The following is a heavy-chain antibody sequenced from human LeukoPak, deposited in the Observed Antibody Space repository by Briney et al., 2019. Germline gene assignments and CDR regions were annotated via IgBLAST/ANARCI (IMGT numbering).Heavy chain of an antibody. CDR2: IYWNDDK. CDR1: GFSLSTSGVG. Sequence: SGPTLVKPTQTLTLTCTFSGFSLSTSGVGVGWIRQPPGKALEWLALIYWNDDKRYSPSPKSRLTITKDTSKNQVVLTMTNMDPVDTATYYCAHRGGYYDFWSGYYTPYFDYWGQGTLVTVSS. D-gene: IGHD3-3*01. J-gene: IGHJ4*02. V-gene: IGHV2-5*01. CDR3: AHRGGYYDFWSGYYTPYFDY.